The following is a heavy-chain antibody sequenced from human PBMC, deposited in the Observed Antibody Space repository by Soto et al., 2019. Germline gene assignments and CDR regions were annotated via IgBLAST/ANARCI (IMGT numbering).Heavy chain of an antibody. CDR2: MYHSGST. CDR3: ATLPPRIELTVLPIPT. J-gene: IGHJ4*02. Sequence: QVQLRPSGPGLVKPSGTLSLTCAVSGGSISSTICWSWVRQSPGKGLEWIGEMYHSGSTNYNPSLRGRVTSAVDKSNNQFALKLRSVTAADTAIYYCATLPPRIELTVLPIPTWGQGTLVTVSS. V-gene: IGHV4-4*02. D-gene: IGHD2-2*02. CDR1: GGSISSTIC.